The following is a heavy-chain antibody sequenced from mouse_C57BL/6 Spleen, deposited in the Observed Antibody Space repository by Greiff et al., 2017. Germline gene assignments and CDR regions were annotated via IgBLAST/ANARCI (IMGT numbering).Heavy chain of an antibody. Sequence: VQLQQPGAELVKPGASVKLSCKASGYTFTSYWMHWVKQRPGQGLEWIGMIHPNSGSTNYNEKFKSKATLTVDKSSSTAYMQLSSLTSEDSAVYYCARIARNPSYFDYWGQGTTLTVSS. J-gene: IGHJ2*01. CDR3: ARIARNPSYFDY. CDR2: IHPNSGST. V-gene: IGHV1-64*01. D-gene: IGHD1-3*01. CDR1: GYTFTSYW.